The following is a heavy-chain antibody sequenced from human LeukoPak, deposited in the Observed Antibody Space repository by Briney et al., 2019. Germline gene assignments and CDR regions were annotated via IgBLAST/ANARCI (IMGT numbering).Heavy chain of an antibody. CDR2: ISSSSSTL. V-gene: IGHV3-48*01. CDR1: GFTFSSYS. CDR3: ASFSTPVGAFDI. Sequence: GGSLRLSCAASGFTFSSYSMNWVRQAPGKGLEWVSYISSSSSTLYYADSVKGRFTISRDNAKNSLYLQMNSLRAEDTAVYYCASFSTPVGAFDIWGQGTMVTVSS. J-gene: IGHJ3*02.